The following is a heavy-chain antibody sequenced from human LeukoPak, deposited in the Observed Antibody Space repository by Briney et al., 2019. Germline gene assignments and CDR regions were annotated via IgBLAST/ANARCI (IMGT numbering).Heavy chain of an antibody. CDR2: IIGDGGST. CDR1: GFTFDDYA. J-gene: IGHJ4*02. CDR3: ASFSSIAARPFDY. D-gene: IGHD6-6*01. V-gene: IGHV3-43*02. Sequence: GGSLRLSCAASGFTFDDYAMHWVRQAPGKGLEWVSLIIGDGGSTYYADSVKGRFTISRDNSKNSLYLQMNSLRTEDTALYYCASFSSIAARPFDYWGQGTLVTVSP.